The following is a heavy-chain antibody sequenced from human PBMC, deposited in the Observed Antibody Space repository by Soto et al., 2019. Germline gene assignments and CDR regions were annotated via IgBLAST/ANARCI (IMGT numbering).Heavy chain of an antibody. CDR2: ISGSGGST. J-gene: IGHJ1*01. D-gene: IGHD3-3*01. CDR1: GFTFSSYT. CDR3: AKDGPFWSGPSEYFQH. Sequence: EGSLTLSCAASGFTFSSYTMSCVSQAPGKGLEWFSAISGSGGSTYYADSVKGRFTISRDNSKNTLYLQMNSLRAEDTAVYYCAKDGPFWSGPSEYFQHGGQGTLVTVSS. V-gene: IGHV3-23*01.